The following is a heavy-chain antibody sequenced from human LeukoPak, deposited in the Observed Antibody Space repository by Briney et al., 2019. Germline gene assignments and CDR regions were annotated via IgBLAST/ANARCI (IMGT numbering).Heavy chain of an antibody. Sequence: SETLSLTCTVSGGSISTYYWSWIRQPPGKGLEWIGYIYYSGRTNYNPSLKTRVTISVDTSKNQFSLKLSSVTAADTAVYYCARAGGGYSNGLGYWGKGPLVTVSS. D-gene: IGHD5-18*01. V-gene: IGHV4-59*01. CDR2: IYYSGRT. J-gene: IGHJ4*02. CDR3: ARAGGGYSNGLGY. CDR1: GGSISTYY.